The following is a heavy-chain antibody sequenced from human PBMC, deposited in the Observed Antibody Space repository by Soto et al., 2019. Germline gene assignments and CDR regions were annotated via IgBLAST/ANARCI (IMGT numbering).Heavy chain of an antibody. CDR1: GFAISRGYY. CDR2: IYPSVSS. J-gene: IGHJ4*02. V-gene: IGHV4-38-2*02. CDR3: AGAKAGSKCYGN. D-gene: IGHD2-2*01. Sequence: PSETLSLTCSVSGFAISRGYYWSWVRQPPGKGLEWIGSIYPSVSSYHNPSLATRLRLSIDTSKNQFTLNLTSVTAAHTALYVCAGAKAGSKCYGNSGQGIPVT.